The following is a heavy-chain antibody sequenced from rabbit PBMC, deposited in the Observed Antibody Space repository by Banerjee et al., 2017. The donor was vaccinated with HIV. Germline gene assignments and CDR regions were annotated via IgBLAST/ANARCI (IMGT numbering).Heavy chain of an antibody. V-gene: IGHV1S45*01. CDR2: IVTGSSDSSDSA. J-gene: IGHJ6*01. CDR1: GFSFSSNV. Sequence: QEQLEESGGGLVKPEGSLTLTCKASGFSFSSNVMCWVRQAPGKGLEWIACIVTGSSDSSDSAYYANWAKGRFTISKTSSTTVTLQMTSLTAADTATYFCARDPINTYDDYGEGWDLSLWGPGTLVTVS. D-gene: IGHD2-1*01. CDR3: ARDPINTYDDYGEGWDLSL.